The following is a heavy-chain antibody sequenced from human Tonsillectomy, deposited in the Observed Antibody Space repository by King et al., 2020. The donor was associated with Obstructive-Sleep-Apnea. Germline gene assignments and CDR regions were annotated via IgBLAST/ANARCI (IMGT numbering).Heavy chain of an antibody. V-gene: IGHV1-18*01. Sequence: VQLVESGAEVKRPGASVKVSCKASGYTFTSYGISWVRQAPGQGLEWMGWISAYNGNTYYAEKVQGRVTMTTDTSTSTAYMELRRLRSDDTAVYYWARDPPPHSRDYHGLDVWGQGTTVTVSS. CDR1: GYTFTSYG. CDR3: ARDPPPHSRDYHGLDV. D-gene: IGHD4-11*01. J-gene: IGHJ6*02. CDR2: ISAYNGNT.